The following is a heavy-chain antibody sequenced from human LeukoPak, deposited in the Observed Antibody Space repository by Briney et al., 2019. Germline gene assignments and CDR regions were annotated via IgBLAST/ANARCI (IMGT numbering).Heavy chain of an antibody. CDR2: ITDNGGST. CDR3: AKQGTGH. D-gene: IGHD2-8*02. Sequence: GGSLRLSCSASGFTFSNYAMHWVRQAPGKGLEYVSAITDNGGSTFYADSVKGRFSISRDNSKNTVYLQMDSLRAEDTAVYYCAKQGTGHWGQGTLVTVSS. J-gene: IGHJ4*02. V-gene: IGHV3-64*04. CDR1: GFTFSNYA.